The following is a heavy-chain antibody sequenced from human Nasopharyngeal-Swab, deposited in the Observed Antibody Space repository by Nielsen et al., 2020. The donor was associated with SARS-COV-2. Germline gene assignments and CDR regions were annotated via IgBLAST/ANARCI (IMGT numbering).Heavy chain of an antibody. CDR3: AKDFGETGSGYMDV. J-gene: IGHJ6*03. CDR1: GFTFDDYA. D-gene: IGHD3-10*01. CDR2: ISWDGGST. V-gene: IGHV3-43D*03. Sequence: GESLKISCAASGFTFDDYAMDWVRQAPGKGLEWVSIISWDGGSTYYADSVKGRFTISRDNSKNTLYLQMNSLRAEDTALYYCAKDFGETGSGYMDVWGKGTTVTVSS.